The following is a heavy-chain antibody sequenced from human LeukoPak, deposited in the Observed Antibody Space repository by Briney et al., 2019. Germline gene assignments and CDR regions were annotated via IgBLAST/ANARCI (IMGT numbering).Heavy chain of an antibody. Sequence: RPGGSLRLPCAASGFTFSSYAMSWVRQAPGKGLEWVSAISGSGGSTYYADSVKGRFTISRDNSKNTLYLQMNSLRAEDTAVYYCAKVVGQQLVPYYWGQGTLVTVSS. CDR2: ISGSGGST. V-gene: IGHV3-23*01. D-gene: IGHD6-13*01. CDR1: GFTFSSYA. CDR3: AKVVGQQLVPYY. J-gene: IGHJ4*02.